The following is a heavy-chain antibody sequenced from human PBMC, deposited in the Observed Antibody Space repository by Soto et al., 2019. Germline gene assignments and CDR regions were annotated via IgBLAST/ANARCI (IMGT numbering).Heavy chain of an antibody. V-gene: IGHV4-4*07. D-gene: IGHD3-3*02. CDR2: VFSSGST. CDR3: ARVAFSYFGMDV. CDR1: GGAISSYY. J-gene: IGHJ6*02. Sequence: ETLSLTCSVPGGAISSYYWSWVRQPARKGLEWIGRVFSSGSTNYNASLKSRVTMSIDTSKNEVSLTLRSVTAADTAVYYCARVAFSYFGMDVWGPGTTVTV.